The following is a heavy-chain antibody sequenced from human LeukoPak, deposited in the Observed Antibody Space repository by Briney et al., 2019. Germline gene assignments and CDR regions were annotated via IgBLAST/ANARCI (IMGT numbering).Heavy chain of an antibody. D-gene: IGHD3-9*01. CDR1: GFTFTSFG. Sequence: ASVKVSCKASGFTFTSFGFSWVRQAPGQGLEWMGWISAYNGNTNYAQNLQGRVTMTTDASTSTVYMELRSLRSEDTAVYYCARVSPYDILTGYYYYYGMDVWGQGTTVTVSS. J-gene: IGHJ6*02. CDR2: ISAYNGNT. V-gene: IGHV1-18*01. CDR3: ARVSPYDILTGYYYYYGMDV.